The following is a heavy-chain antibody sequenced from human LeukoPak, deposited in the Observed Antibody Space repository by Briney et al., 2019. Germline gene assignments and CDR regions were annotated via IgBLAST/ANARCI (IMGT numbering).Heavy chain of an antibody. CDR2: ISSSGSTI. J-gene: IGHJ6*03. CDR1: GFTFSSYE. V-gene: IGHV3-48*03. D-gene: IGHD3-9*01. CDR3: ARGIRYYDILTGHVKGHDNSYYYYMDV. Sequence: GGSLRLSCAASGFTFSSYEMNWVRQAPGKGLEWVSYISSSGSTIYYADSVKGRFLISRDNAKNSLYLQMNSLRAEDTAVYYCARGIRYYDILTGHVKGHDNSYYYYMDVWGQGTAVTISS.